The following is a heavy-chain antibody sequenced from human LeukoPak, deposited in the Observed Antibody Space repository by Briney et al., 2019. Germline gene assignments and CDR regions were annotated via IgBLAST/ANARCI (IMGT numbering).Heavy chain of an antibody. CDR1: GESFSSYY. V-gene: IGHV4-34*01. J-gene: IGHJ4*02. D-gene: IGHD5-24*01. CDR3: ARVDGDGYNIPDY. CDR2: INHSGNT. Sequence: SETLSLTCAVYGESFSSYYWGWICQPPGKGLEWIGEINHSGNTNYNPSLKSRVTISVDTSKNQYSLKLSSVTAADTAVYYCARVDGDGYNIPDYWGQGTLVTVSS.